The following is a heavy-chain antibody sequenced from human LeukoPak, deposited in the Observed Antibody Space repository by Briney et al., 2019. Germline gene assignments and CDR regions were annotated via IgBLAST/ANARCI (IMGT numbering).Heavy chain of an antibody. CDR3: ARSYSSSSGGLYYFDY. CDR1: GFILSTYA. D-gene: IGHD6-6*01. J-gene: IGHJ4*02. V-gene: IGHV3-53*01. CDR2: IYSGGST. Sequence: PGGSLRLSCAASGFILSTYAMSWVRQAPGKGLEWVSVIYSGGSTYYSDSVQGRFTISRDTSKNTLYLQMNSLRAEDTAVYYCARSYSSSSGGLYYFDYWAREPWSPSPQ.